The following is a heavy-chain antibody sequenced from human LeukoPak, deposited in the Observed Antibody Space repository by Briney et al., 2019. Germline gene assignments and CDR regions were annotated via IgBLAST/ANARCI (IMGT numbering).Heavy chain of an antibody. CDR2: IYSGGST. D-gene: IGHD1-14*01. V-gene: IGHV3-66*04. CDR3: AKPARTDYADY. Sequence: GGSLRLSCAASGFTVSSNYMSWVRQAPGKGLEWVSVIYSGGSTYYADSVKGRFTISRDNSKNTLYLQMNSLRAEDTAVYYCAKPARTDYADYWGQGTLVTVSS. CDR1: GFTVSSNY. J-gene: IGHJ4*02.